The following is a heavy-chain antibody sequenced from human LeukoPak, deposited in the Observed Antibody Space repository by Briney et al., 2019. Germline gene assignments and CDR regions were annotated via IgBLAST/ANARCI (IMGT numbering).Heavy chain of an antibody. CDR2: IYYSGST. CDR1: GGSTSSYY. Sequence: SETLSLTCTVSGGSTSSYYWSWIRQPPGKGLEWIGYIYYSGSTNYNPSLKSRVTISVDTSKNQFSLKLSSVTAADTAVYYCARHYYGKVYYFDYWGQGTLVTVSS. J-gene: IGHJ4*02. D-gene: IGHD3-10*01. V-gene: IGHV4-59*08. CDR3: ARHYYGKVYYFDY.